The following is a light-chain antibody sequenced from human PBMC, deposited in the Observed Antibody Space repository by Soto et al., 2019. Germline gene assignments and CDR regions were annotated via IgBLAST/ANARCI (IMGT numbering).Light chain of an antibody. Sequence: DIVMTQSPDSLAVSLGERATINCKSSQSVFYSSNNENYLAWYQQKPGQPPKLLIYWASTRASGVPDRFSGSGSGTDFSLTISSLQSEDVAVYYCQQYNNWPPVTFGGGTKVEIK. CDR1: QSVFYSSNNENY. V-gene: IGKV4-1*01. CDR2: WAS. CDR3: QQYNNWPPVT. J-gene: IGKJ4*01.